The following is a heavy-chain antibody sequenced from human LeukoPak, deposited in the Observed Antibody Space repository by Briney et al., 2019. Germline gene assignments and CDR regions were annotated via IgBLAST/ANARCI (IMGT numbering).Heavy chain of an antibody. Sequence: GGSLRLSCAASGFTFSNYGVNWVRQSPGKGLEWVSYISSSGSTMYYADSVKGRFTISRDNAKNTLYLQMNGLRAEDTAVYYCSRSAYYDGSGNYYDYWGQGTLVTVSS. CDR3: SRSAYYDGSGNYYDY. CDR2: ISSSGSTM. V-gene: IGHV3-48*04. CDR1: GFTFSNYG. D-gene: IGHD3-22*01. J-gene: IGHJ4*02.